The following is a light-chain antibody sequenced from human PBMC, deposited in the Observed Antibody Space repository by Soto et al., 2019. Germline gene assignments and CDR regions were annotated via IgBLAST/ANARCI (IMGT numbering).Light chain of an antibody. CDR2: NNN. V-gene: IGLV1-44*01. CDR1: SSNIGTNT. Sequence: QAVVTQTPSVSGTPGQRVTISCSGSSSNIGTNTVNWYQHLPGTAPKLLIYNNNQRPSGVPDRFSGSKSGTSASLAISGLQSEDESDYYCSAWDDSLNGVIFGGGTKLTVL. J-gene: IGLJ2*01. CDR3: SAWDDSLNGVI.